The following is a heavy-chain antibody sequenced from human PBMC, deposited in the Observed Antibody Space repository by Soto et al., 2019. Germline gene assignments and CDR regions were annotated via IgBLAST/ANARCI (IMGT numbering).Heavy chain of an antibody. V-gene: IGHV3-30*18. CDR3: AKEPHSSGWYYFDY. D-gene: IGHD6-19*01. J-gene: IGHJ4*02. CDR2: ISYDGSNK. Sequence: PGGPPRLSSEAKGFTISDYAFHWVRQAPGKGLEWVAVISYDGSNKYYADSVKGRFTISRDNSQNTLYLQMNSLRAEDTALYYCAKEPHSSGWYYFDYWGQGTLVTVSS. CDR1: GFTISDYA.